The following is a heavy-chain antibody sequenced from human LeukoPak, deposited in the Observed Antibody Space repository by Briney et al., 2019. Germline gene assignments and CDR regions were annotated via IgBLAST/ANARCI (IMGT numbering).Heavy chain of an antibody. Sequence: ASVTVSCKASGYTFTIYYMHWVRQAPGQGLEWMGIINPSGGSTSYAQKFQGRVTMTRDTSTSTVYMELSSLRSEDTAVYYCARDRQWIQLWQTWYFDYWGQGTLVTVPS. CDR3: ARDRQWIQLWQTWYFDY. CDR1: GYTFTIYY. V-gene: IGHV1-46*01. CDR2: INPSGGST. J-gene: IGHJ4*02. D-gene: IGHD5-18*01.